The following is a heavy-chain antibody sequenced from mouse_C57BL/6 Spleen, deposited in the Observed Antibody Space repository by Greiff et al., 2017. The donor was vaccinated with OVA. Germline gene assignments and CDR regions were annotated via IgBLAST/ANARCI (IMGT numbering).Heavy chain of an antibody. CDR2: IRSKSNNYAT. CDR1: GFSFNTYA. CDR3: VRHEDYDRGFAY. V-gene: IGHV10-1*01. D-gene: IGHD2-4*01. Sequence: EVQRVESGGGLVQPKGSLKLSCAASGFSFNTYAMNWVGQAPGKGLEWVGGIRSKSNNYATYYADSVKDRFTISRDDSEIMLYLQMNNLKTEDTSMYYCVRHEDYDRGFAYWGQETLVTVSA. J-gene: IGHJ3*01.